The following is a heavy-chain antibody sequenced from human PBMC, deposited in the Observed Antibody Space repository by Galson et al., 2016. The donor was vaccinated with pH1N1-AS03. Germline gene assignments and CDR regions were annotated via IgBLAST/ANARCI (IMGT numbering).Heavy chain of an antibody. D-gene: IGHD1-26*01. CDR2: LPYDGSNE. V-gene: IGHV3-30*02. J-gene: IGHJ4*02. CDR1: GFTFSSYG. CDR3: AKDKDSYYGPDY. Sequence: SLRLSCAASGFTFSSYGMHWVRQAPGKGLEWLSFLPYDGSNEFYADSVKGRFTISRDNSKNTLYLQMNSLRAEDTAVYYCAKDKDSYYGPDYWGQGTLVTVSS.